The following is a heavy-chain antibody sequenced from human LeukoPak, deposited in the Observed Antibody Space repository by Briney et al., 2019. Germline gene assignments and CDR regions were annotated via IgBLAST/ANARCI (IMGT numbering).Heavy chain of an antibody. CDR2: INQDGSEK. CDR1: GLTFRSYW. Sequence: PGGSLRLSCAVSGLTFRSYWMSWVRQAPGKGLEWVANINQDGSEKYFVGSVKGRFTISRDNAKNSLHLQMNTLRAEDTAVYYCARERDGRFFDYWGQGTLVTVSS. D-gene: IGHD5-24*01. CDR3: ARERDGRFFDY. J-gene: IGHJ4*02. V-gene: IGHV3-7*01.